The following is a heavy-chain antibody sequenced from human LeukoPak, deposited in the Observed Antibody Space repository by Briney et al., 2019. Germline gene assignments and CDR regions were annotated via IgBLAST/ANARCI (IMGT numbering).Heavy chain of an antibody. CDR1: GGSISSGSHY. CDR2: IYTSGST. J-gene: IGHJ4*02. CDR3: ARGTGEQQLVGTPFDY. D-gene: IGHD6-13*01. V-gene: IGHV4-61*02. Sequence: SETLSLTCTVSGGSISSGSHYWSWIRQPAGKGLEWIGRIYTSGSTNYNPSLKSRVTISVDTSKNQFSLKLSSVTAADTAVYYCARGTGEQQLVGTPFDYWGQGTLVTVSS.